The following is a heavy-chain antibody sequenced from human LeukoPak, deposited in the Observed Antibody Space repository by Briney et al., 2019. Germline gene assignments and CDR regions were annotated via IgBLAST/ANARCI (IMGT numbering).Heavy chain of an antibody. CDR2: INPGDGDT. Sequence: ASVRVSCKASGYTFTNYYIHWVRQAPGQGLEWVGIINPGDGDTGYAQNLQGRVTMTRDTSTRTVYLVLTSLRSGDTAVYYCARPLAPVMLNAFDVWGQGTMVTVFS. V-gene: IGHV1-46*01. J-gene: IGHJ3*01. CDR3: ARPLAPVMLNAFDV. D-gene: IGHD2-8*01. CDR1: GYTFTNYY.